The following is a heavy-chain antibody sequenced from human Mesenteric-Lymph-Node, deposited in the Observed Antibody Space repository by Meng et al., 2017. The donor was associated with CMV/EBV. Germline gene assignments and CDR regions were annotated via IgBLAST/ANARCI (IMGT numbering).Heavy chain of an antibody. D-gene: IGHD3-9*01. CDR1: GGSVSSGSYY. CDR2: FYFDYSGST. V-gene: IGHV4-61*01. Sequence: SETLSLTCTVSGGSVSSGSYYWNWIRQPPGKGLEWIGYFYFDYSGSTNYNPSLKSRVTISVDTSKNQFSLKLSSVTAADTAVYYCARRLYFDWLKQYNWFDPWGQGTLVTVSS. CDR3: ARRLYFDWLKQYNWFDP. J-gene: IGHJ5*02.